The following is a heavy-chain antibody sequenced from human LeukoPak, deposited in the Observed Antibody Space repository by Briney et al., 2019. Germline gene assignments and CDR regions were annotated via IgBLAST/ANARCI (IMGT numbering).Heavy chain of an antibody. CDR3: ARTGDCSGGSCYGNWFDP. V-gene: IGHV4-59*01. Sequence: PSETLSLTCTVSGGFISSYYWSWIRQPPGKGLEWIGYIYYSGSTNYNPSLKSRVTISVDTSKNQFSLKLSSVTAADTAVYYCARTGDCSGGSCYGNWFDPWGQGTLVTVSS. D-gene: IGHD2-15*01. J-gene: IGHJ5*02. CDR1: GGFISSYY. CDR2: IYYSGST.